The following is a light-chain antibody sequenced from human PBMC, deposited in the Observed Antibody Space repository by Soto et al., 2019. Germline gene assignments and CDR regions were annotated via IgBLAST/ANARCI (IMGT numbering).Light chain of an antibody. CDR2: DAS. CDR1: QSISSW. CDR3: QQYNSYSWT. J-gene: IGKJ1*01. Sequence: DIQMTQSPSTLSASVGERVTITCRASQSISSWLAWYQQKPGKAPKLLIYDASSLESGVPSRFSGSGSGTEFTLTISSLQPDDFATYYCQQYNSYSWTFGQGPKVEIK. V-gene: IGKV1-5*01.